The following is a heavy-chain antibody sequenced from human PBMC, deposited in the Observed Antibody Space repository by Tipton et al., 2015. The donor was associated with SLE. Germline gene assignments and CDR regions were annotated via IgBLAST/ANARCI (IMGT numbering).Heavy chain of an antibody. V-gene: IGHV4-39*01. CDR1: GGSVSSSSYY. CDR3: AAHAAGRGGSGY. J-gene: IGHJ4*02. CDR2: VYYTGYT. Sequence: TLSLTCTVSGGSVSSSSYYWGWIRLPPGKGLEWIGSVYYTGYTYYNPSLKSRVTISVDTSKNLFSLTLTSVTAADTAVYYCAAHAAGRGGSGYWGQGTLVTVSS. D-gene: IGHD2-15*01.